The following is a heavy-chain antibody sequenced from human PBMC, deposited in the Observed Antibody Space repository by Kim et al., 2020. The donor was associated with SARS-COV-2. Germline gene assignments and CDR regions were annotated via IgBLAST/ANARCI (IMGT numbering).Heavy chain of an antibody. J-gene: IGHJ5*02. CDR2: IYYSGST. CDR3: ASHGACTLSSCYSPSGWCDP. CDR1: GGSVSSYY. V-gene: IGHV4-59*08. Sequence: SETLSLTCSVSGGSVSSYYWSWIRRPPGRGLEWIGYIYYSGSTNSNPSLKSRVTMSVDTSKNQFSLNLRSVTAADTAVYFCASHGACTLSSCYSPSGWCDPCGQGPRVSVSS. D-gene: IGHD2-21*01.